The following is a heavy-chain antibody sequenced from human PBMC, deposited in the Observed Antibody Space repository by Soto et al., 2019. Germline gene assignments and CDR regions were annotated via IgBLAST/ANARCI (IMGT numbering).Heavy chain of an antibody. CDR1: GGSISSYY. D-gene: IGHD5-12*01. J-gene: IGHJ4*02. V-gene: IGHV4-59*01. CDR2: IYYSGST. CDR3: AREVEMATIDY. Sequence: QVQLQESGPGLVKPSETLSLTCTVSGGSISSYYWSWIRQPPGKGLEWIGYIYYSGSTNYNPSLKSRVTISVDTSKNQFSLKLSSVTAADMAVYYCAREVEMATIDYWGQGTLVTVSS.